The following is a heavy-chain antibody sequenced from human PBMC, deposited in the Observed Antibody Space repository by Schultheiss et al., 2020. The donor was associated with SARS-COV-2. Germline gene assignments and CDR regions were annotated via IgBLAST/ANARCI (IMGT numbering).Heavy chain of an antibody. Sequence: GGSLRLSCAASGFTFSSYAMHWVRQAPGKGLEWVSYISSSGSTIYYADSVKGRFTISRDNAKNSLYLQMNSLRAEDTAVYYCARDNRFRAGMDVWGQGTTVTVSS. J-gene: IGHJ6*02. CDR3: ARDNRFRAGMDV. D-gene: IGHD1-14*01. CDR1: GFTFSSYA. V-gene: IGHV3-48*03. CDR2: ISSSGSTI.